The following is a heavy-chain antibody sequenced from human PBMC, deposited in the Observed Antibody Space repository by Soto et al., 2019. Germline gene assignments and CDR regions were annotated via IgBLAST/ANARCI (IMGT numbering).Heavy chain of an antibody. CDR3: ARGGPVVVVPAALDY. CDR1: GDTFTDYY. D-gene: IGHD2-21*02. J-gene: IGHJ4*02. V-gene: IGHV1-46*01. CDR2: VNPSGGHT. Sequence: QVQLVQSGAEVKKPGASVKVSCKASGDTFTDYYIHWVRQAPGQGLEWMGTVNPSGGHTTYAQHFLGRMTMTRDTSTSTLYMELTSLKSEDTAVYYCARGGPVVVVPAALDYWGQGTLVTVSS.